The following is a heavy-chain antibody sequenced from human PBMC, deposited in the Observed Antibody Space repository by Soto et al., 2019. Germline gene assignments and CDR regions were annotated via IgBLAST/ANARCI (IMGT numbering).Heavy chain of an antibody. D-gene: IGHD5-18*01. CDR2: IISSGGST. J-gene: IGHJ4*02. Sequence: GGSLRLSCAASGFTFSNYAMSWVRQAPGKGLEWVSTIISSGGSTYYADSVKGRFTTSRDNSKNTLYLQMNSLRAEDTAVYYCANGYSYGHFDDWGQGALVTVSS. CDR1: GFTFSNYA. CDR3: ANGYSYGHFDD. V-gene: IGHV3-23*01.